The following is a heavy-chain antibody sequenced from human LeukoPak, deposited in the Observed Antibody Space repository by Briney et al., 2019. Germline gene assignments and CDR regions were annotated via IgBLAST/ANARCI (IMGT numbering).Heavy chain of an antibody. D-gene: IGHD3-22*01. CDR2: IYYSGST. CDR3: ARERDYYDSSGYSAPDAFDI. CDR1: GGFISSYY. J-gene: IGHJ3*02. V-gene: IGHV4-59*01. Sequence: SETLSLTCTVSGGFISSYYWSWIRQPPGKGLEWIGYIYYSGSTNYNPSLKSRVTISVDTSKNQFSLKLSSVTAADTAVYYCARERDYYDSSGYSAPDAFDIWGQGTMVTVSS.